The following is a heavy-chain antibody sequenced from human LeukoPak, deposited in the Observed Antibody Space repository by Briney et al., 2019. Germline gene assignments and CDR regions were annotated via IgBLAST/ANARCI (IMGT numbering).Heavy chain of an antibody. V-gene: IGHV4-39*01. CDR1: GGSISSSRYY. CDR3: ARGYCSGGSCYLFDY. CDR2: IYYSGST. D-gene: IGHD2-15*01. Sequence: SETLSLTCTVSGGSISSSRYYWGWIRQPPGKGLEWIGSIYYSGSTYYNPSLKSRVTISVDTSKNQFSLKLSSVTAADTAVYYCARGYCSGGSCYLFDYWGQGTLVTVSS. J-gene: IGHJ4*02.